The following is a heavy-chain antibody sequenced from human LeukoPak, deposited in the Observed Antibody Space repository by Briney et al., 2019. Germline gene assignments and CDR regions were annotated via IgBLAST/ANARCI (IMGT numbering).Heavy chain of an antibody. CDR2: IKYDGNEE. CDR1: GFTFSSYW. J-gene: IGHJ4*02. CDR3: AKFVHRQQLDGGIDY. V-gene: IGHV3-7*03. D-gene: IGHD6-13*01. Sequence: GGSLRLSCAASGFTFSSYWMSWMRQAPGKGLEWVANIKYDGNEEYYVDSVKGRFTISRDNSKNTLYLQMNSLRAEDTAVYYCAKFVHRQQLDGGIDYWGQGTLVTVSS.